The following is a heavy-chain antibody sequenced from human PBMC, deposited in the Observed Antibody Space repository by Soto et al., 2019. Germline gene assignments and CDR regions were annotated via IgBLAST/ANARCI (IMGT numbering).Heavy chain of an antibody. J-gene: IGHJ3*02. Sequence: ASVKVSCKASRYTFTGYYMHWVRQAPGQGLEWMGWINPSSGGTNYAQKFQGWVTMTRDTSISTAYMELSRLRSDDTAVYYCAVLRGQQQLVRAFDIWGQGTMVTVSS. D-gene: IGHD6-13*01. CDR3: AVLRGQQQLVRAFDI. CDR1: RYTFTGYY. V-gene: IGHV1-2*04. CDR2: INPSSGGT.